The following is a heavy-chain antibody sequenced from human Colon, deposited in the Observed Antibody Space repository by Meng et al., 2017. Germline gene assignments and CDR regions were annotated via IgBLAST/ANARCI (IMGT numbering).Heavy chain of an antibody. CDR3: GRDYYGIPDY. CDR2: ISSDGSTT. Sequence: EVSLEEVGGTLVQPGGSLRLFCADSGFSCSPYWMIWVRQAPGKGLVWVSRISSDGSTTHYADSVKGRFTISRDNAKNTLYLKMNSLRAEDTAVYYCGRDYYGIPDYWGQGTLVTVSS. CDR1: GFSCSPYW. D-gene: IGHD3-10*01. J-gene: IGHJ4*02. V-gene: IGHV3-74*01.